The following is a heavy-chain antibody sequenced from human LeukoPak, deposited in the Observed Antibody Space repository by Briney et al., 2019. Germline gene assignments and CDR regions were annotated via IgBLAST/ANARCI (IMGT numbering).Heavy chain of an antibody. CDR3: AKEGDYDTFDY. CDR2: IADAGT. V-gene: IGHV3-69-1*02. D-gene: IGHD3-16*01. CDR1: GFTFNDFA. Sequence: PGGSLRLSCAASGFTFNDFAMTWVRQAPGKGLEWVSTIADAGTYYADSVKGRFIISRDNAKNSLYVQMNSLRAEDTAVYYCAKEGDYDTFDYWGQGILVIVSS. J-gene: IGHJ4*02.